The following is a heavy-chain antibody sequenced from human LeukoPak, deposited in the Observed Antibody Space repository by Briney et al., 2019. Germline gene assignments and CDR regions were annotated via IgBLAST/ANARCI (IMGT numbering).Heavy chain of an antibody. CDR2: ISSSGSTI. D-gene: IGHD2-2*02. CDR3: ARGAYDIVVVPAAIKTPYYYYMDV. V-gene: IGHV3-11*01. J-gene: IGHJ6*03. CDR1: GFTFSDYY. Sequence: PGGSLRLSCAASGFTFSDYYMSWIRQAPGKGLEWVSYISSSGSTIYYADSVKGRFTISRDNAKNSLYLQMNSLRAEDTAVYYCARGAYDIVVVPAAIKTPYYYYMDVWGKGTTVTVSS.